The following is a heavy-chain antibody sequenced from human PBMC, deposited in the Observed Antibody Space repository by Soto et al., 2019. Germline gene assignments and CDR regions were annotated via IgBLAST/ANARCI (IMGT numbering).Heavy chain of an antibody. CDR3: ARRGYCRGGGCYSFTLDP. D-gene: IGHD2-15*01. CDR2: ISSSSSYI. V-gene: IGHV3-21*01. Sequence: PGGSLRLSCAASGFTFSSYSMNWVRQAPGKGLEWVSSISSSSSYIYYADSVKGRFTISRDNAKNSLYLQMNSLRAEDTAVYYCARRGYCRGGGCYSFTLDPWGQGTLVPVSS. CDR1: GFTFSSYS. J-gene: IGHJ5*02.